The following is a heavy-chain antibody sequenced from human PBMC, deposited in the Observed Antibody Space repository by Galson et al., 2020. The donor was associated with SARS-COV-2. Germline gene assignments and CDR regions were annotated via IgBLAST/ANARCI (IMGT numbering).Heavy chain of an antibody. CDR3: ARAVRITIFGVVNWFDP. CDR2: IYYSGST. Sequence: SEPLSLTCTVSGGSISSVGYYWSWIRQHPGKGLEWIGYIYYSGSTYYNPSLKSRVTISVDTSKNQFSLKLSSVTAADTAVYYCARAVRITIFGVVNWFDPWGQGTLVTVSS. V-gene: IGHV4-31*03. D-gene: IGHD3-3*01. J-gene: IGHJ5*02. CDR1: GGSISSVGYY.